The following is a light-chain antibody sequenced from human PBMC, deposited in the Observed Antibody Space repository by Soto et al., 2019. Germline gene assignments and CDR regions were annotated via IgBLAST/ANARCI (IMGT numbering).Light chain of an antibody. CDR2: DVY. CDR1: SIGGFNY. J-gene: IGLJ1*01. CDR3: CTYAGIYTYV. Sequence: QSALTQPRSVSGSPGQSVTISCTGSSIGGFNYVSWYQQHPGKAPRVVIYDVYKRPSGVPDRFSGSKSGNTASLTISGLQADDEADYYCCTYAGIYTYVSGGGTNVTV. V-gene: IGLV2-11*01.